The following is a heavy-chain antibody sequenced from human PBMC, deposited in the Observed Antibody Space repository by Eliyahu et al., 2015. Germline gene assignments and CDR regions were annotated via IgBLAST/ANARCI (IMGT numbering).Heavy chain of an antibody. V-gene: IGHV3-49*03. J-gene: IGHJ4*02. CDR3: GRDSPYYFDTYYFDY. Sequence: EVQLVESGGGLVQPGRSLRLSCTASGFXFGXYAMSWLRQAPGKGLEWVGFIRSKPYGGTTEYAAPVKGRFTISRDDTKSIVYLQMNSLKTEDTAVYYCGRDSPYYFDTYYFDYWGQGTLVTVSS. CDR1: GFXFGXYA. CDR2: IRSKPYGGTT. D-gene: IGHD3-22*01.